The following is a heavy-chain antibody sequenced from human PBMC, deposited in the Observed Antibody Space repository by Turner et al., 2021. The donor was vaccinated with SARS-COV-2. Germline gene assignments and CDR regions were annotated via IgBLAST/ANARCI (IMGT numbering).Heavy chain of an antibody. Sequence: QVQLQESGPGLVKSSETLSLTCTVSGASLRSSSYYWGWIRQPPGKGLEWIGNRLYSGNTYYNESLKSRVTISMDTSANRFSLRLSSVTAADTAVYYCARLRVGATIYYYHGMDAWGQGTTVTVSS. CDR3: ARLRVGATIYYYHGMDA. D-gene: IGHD1-26*01. CDR1: GASLRSSSYY. CDR2: RLYSGNT. V-gene: IGHV4-39*02. J-gene: IGHJ6*02.